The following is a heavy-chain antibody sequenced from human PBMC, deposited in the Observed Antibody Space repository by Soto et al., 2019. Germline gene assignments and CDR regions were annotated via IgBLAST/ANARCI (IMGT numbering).Heavy chain of an antibody. CDR3: ARTSRGYDILTGYYNTPLDV. J-gene: IGHJ6*02. D-gene: IGHD3-9*01. CDR1: GFSLSTSGMC. CDR2: IDWDDDK. V-gene: IGHV2-70*01. Sequence: SGPTLVNPTQTLTLTCTFSGFSLSTSGMCVSWIRQPPGKALEWLALIDWDDDKYYSTSLKTRLTISKDTSKNQVVLTMTNMDPVDTATYYCARTSRGYDILTGYYNTPLDVWGQGTTVTVS.